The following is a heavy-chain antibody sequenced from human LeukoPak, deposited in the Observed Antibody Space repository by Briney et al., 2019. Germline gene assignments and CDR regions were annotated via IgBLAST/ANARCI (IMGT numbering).Heavy chain of an antibody. CDR2: IIPILGIA. D-gene: IGHD3-22*01. CDR3: ASAFSSGYYYLDY. V-gene: IGHV1-69*04. Sequence: SVKVPCKASGGTFSSYAISWVRQAPGQGLEWMGRIIPILGIANYAQKFQGRVTITADKSTSTAYMELSSLRSEDTAVYYCASAFSSGYYYLDYWGQGTLVTVSS. CDR1: GGTFSSYA. J-gene: IGHJ4*02.